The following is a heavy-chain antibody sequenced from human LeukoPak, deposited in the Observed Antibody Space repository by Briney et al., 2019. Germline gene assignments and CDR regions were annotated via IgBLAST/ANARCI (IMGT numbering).Heavy chain of an antibody. V-gene: IGHV1-69*13. D-gene: IGHD1-26*01. CDR3: ARDIVGATRGHFDY. CDR1: GGTFSSYA. Sequence: SVKVSCKASGGTFSSYAISWVRQDPGQGLEWMGGIIPIFGTANYAQKFQGRVTITADESTSTAYMELSSLGSEDTAVYYCARDIVGATRGHFDYWGQGTLVTVSS. CDR2: IIPIFGTA. J-gene: IGHJ4*02.